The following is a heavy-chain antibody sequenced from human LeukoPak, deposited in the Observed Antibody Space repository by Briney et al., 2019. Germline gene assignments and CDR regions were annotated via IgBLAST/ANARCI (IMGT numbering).Heavy chain of an antibody. CDR2: ISSRSTNI. V-gene: IGHV3-21*01. D-gene: IGHD3-9*01. Sequence: GGSLRLSCAASGFTFSAYSMNWVRQAPGKGLEWVSSISSRSTNIYYADSVKGRFTISRDNAKYSLYLQINSLRGEDTAVYYCARDYYDSLTGYYSSFDYWGQGTLVTVSS. J-gene: IGHJ4*02. CDR3: ARDYYDSLTGYYSSFDY. CDR1: GFTFSAYS.